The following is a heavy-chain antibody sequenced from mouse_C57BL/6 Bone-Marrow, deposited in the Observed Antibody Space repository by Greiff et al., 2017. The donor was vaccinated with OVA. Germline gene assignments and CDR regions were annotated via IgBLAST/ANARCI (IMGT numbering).Heavy chain of an antibody. CDR2: IYPGSGST. D-gene: IGHD1-1*01. CDR3: ARGGYYGSSYEYFDV. Sequence: VQLQQPGAELVKPGASVKMSCKASGYTFTSYWITWVKQRPGQGLEWIGDIYPGSGSTNYNEKFKSKATLTVDTSSSTAYMQLSSLTSEDSAVYDWARGGYYGSSYEYFDVWGTGTTVTVSS. CDR1: GYTFTSYW. J-gene: IGHJ1*03. V-gene: IGHV1-55*01.